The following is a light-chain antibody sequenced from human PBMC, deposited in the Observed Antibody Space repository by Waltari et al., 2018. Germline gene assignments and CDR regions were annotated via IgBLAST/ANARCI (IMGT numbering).Light chain of an antibody. CDR2: QAS. CDR3: QQYNTYSYT. Sequence: DVQMTPSPSTLSASVGDRLTITGRASQNINYWLAWYQQKPGKAPRLLIYQASKLESGVPSRFSGSGSGTEFTLTINSLEPDDFATYYCQQYNTYSYTFGQGTKLEIK. CDR1: QNINYW. J-gene: IGKJ2*01. V-gene: IGKV1-5*03.